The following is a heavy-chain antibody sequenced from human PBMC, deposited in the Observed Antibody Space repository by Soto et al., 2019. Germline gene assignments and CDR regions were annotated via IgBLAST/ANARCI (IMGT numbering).Heavy chain of an antibody. CDR3: ARHGRYYYYYGMDV. Sequence: GESLKISCKASGYSFTSLWIGWVRQMPGKGLEWVGIINPGDSDTRYGPSFEGQVALSADKSINTAYLQWNSLKAADTAMYYCARHGRYYYYYGMDVWGQGTTVTVSS. CDR2: INPGDSDT. J-gene: IGHJ6*02. CDR1: GYSFTSLW. V-gene: IGHV5-51*01.